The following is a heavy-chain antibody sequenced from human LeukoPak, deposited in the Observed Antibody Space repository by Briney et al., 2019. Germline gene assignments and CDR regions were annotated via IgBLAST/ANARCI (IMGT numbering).Heavy chain of an antibody. CDR3: ARDPYSGSYGNYYYYFMDV. Sequence: GGSLRLSCAASGFTFSSYGMHWVRQAPGKGLEWVSSITSGGSYRFYADSVKGRFTISRDNAKNSLYLQMNSLRAEDTAVYYCARDPYSGSYGNYYYYFMDVWGKGTTVTISS. D-gene: IGHD1-26*01. CDR1: GFTFSSYG. J-gene: IGHJ6*03. V-gene: IGHV3-21*01. CDR2: ITSGGSYR.